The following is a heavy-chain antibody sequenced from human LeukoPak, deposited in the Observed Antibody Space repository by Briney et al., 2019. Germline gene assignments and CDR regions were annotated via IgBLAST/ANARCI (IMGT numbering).Heavy chain of an antibody. Sequence: GGSLRLSCAASGFTLSSYAMHWVRQAPGKGLEWVAVISYDGSNKYYADSVKGRFTISRDNSKNTLYLQMNSLRAEDTAVYYCARDPQAVDTAMVLFLDYWGQGTLVTVSS. CDR3: ARDPQAVDTAMVLFLDY. CDR2: ISYDGSNK. CDR1: GFTLSSYA. V-gene: IGHV3-30-3*01. J-gene: IGHJ4*02. D-gene: IGHD5-18*01.